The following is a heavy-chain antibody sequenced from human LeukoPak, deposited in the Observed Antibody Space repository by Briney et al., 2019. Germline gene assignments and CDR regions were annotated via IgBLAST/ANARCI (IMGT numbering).Heavy chain of an antibody. CDR1: GFIVADNY. J-gene: IGHJ4*02. CDR3: ARSTSYHFDF. Sequence: GGSLRLSCAASGFIVADNYLNWVRQAPGKGLEWVSNVYSGGGTNYADSVKGRFTISRDNSKNTLYLQMNSLRAEDTAVYYCARSTSYHFDFWGQGTLVTVSS. D-gene: IGHD2-2*01. CDR2: VYSGGGT. V-gene: IGHV3-53*01.